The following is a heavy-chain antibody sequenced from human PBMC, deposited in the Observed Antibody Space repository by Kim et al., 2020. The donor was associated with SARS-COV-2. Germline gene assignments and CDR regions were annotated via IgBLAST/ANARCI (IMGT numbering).Heavy chain of an antibody. Sequence: YADALKGRFTISGDNAKNSLYLQLNSLRAEDTAVYYCARGGIAAAGSIDYWGQGTLVTVSS. D-gene: IGHD6-13*01. V-gene: IGHV3-11*04. J-gene: IGHJ4*02. CDR3: ARGGIAAAGSIDY.